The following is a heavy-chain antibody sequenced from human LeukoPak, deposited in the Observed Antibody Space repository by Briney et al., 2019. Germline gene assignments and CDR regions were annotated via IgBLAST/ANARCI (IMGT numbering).Heavy chain of an antibody. V-gene: IGHV3-23*01. CDR1: GFTFSSYA. CDR3: ARFPTTVTSRYYFDY. Sequence: PGGSLRLSCAASGFTFSSYAMSWVRQAPGKGLEWVSVISGSGGSTYSADSVKGRFTISRDNSKNTLYLQMNSLRAEDTAVYYCARFPTTVTSRYYFDYWGQGNPGHRLL. J-gene: IGHJ4*01. D-gene: IGHD4-11*01. CDR2: ISGSGGST.